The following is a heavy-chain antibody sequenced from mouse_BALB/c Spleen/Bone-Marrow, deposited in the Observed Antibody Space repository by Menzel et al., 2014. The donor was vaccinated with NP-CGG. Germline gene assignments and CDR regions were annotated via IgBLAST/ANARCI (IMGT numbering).Heavy chain of an antibody. D-gene: IGHD1-1*01. V-gene: IGHV1-87*01. Sequence: VQLQQSGAELARPGASVKLSCKASGYTFTSYWMQWVKQRPGQGLEWIGAIYPGDGDTRYTQKFKGKATLTADKSSSTAYMQLSSLACEDSAVYYCARGRNYYGSSYYFDYWGQGTTLTVSS. CDR2: IYPGDGDT. CDR1: GYTFTSYW. CDR3: ARGRNYYGSSYYFDY. J-gene: IGHJ2*01.